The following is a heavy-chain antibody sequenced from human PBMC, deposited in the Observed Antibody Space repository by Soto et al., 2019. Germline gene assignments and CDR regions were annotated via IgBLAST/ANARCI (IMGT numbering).Heavy chain of an antibody. CDR3: ARDYPPSGLRGPNDYYYYGMDV. V-gene: IGHV3-30-3*01. CDR1: GFTFSSYA. J-gene: IGHJ6*02. Sequence: GALRLSCTASGFTFSSYAMHWVRQAPGKGLEWVAVISYDGSNKYYADSVKGRFTISRDNSKNTLYLQMNSLRAEDTAVYYCARDYPPSGLRGPNDYYYYGMDVWGQGTKVTVS. CDR2: ISYDGSNK. D-gene: IGHD5-12*01.